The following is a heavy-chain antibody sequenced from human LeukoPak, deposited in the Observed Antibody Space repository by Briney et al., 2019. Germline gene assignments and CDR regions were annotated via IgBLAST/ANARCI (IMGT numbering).Heavy chain of an antibody. J-gene: IGHJ6*04. Sequence: GGSLRLSCAASGFTFSSYAMHWVRQAPGKGLEWVALISYDGTNKYYADSVKGRFTISRDNSKNTLYLQMNSLRAEDTAVYYCAELGITMVGGVWGKGTTVTISS. CDR2: ISYDGTNK. D-gene: IGHD3-10*02. CDR1: GFTFSSYA. V-gene: IGHV3-30*04. CDR3: AELGITMVGGV.